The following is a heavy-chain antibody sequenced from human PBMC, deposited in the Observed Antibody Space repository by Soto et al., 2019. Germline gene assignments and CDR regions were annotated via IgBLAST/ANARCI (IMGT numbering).Heavy chain of an antibody. CDR3: ARVYGFDYGDYVSENYYGMDV. D-gene: IGHD4-17*01. Sequence: LSLTCTVSGGSISSGGYYWSWIRQHPGKGLEWIGYIYYSGSTYYNPSLKSRVTISVDTSKNQFSLKLSSVTAADTAVYYCARVYGFDYGDYVSENYYGMDVWGQGTTVTVSS. V-gene: IGHV4-31*03. CDR1: GGSISSGGYY. CDR2: IYYSGST. J-gene: IGHJ6*02.